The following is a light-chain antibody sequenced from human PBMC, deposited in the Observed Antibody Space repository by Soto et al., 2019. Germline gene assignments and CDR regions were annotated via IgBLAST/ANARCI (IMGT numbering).Light chain of an antibody. J-gene: IGKJ1*01. CDR1: QSISSW. V-gene: IGKV1-5*01. Sequence: DIQMTQSPSTLSASVGDRVTITCRASQSISSWLAWYQQKPGKAPKLLIYDASRLESGVPSRFSGSGSATEFTLTISILKPDDFATYYSQQYNSYWTFGQGTNVEIK. CDR3: QQYNSYWT. CDR2: DAS.